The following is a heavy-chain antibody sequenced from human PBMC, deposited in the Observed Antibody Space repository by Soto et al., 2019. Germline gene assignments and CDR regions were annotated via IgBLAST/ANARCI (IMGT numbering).Heavy chain of an antibody. CDR1: GFTFSSYA. J-gene: IGHJ6*02. Sequence: QVPLVESGGGVVQPGRSLRLSCAASGFTFSSYAMHWVRQAPGKGLEWVAVISYDGSNKYYADSVKGRFTISRDNSKNTLYLQMNSLRAEDTAVYYCASWSYYYYGMDVWGQGTTVTVSS. CDR3: ASWSYYYYGMDV. CDR2: ISYDGSNK. V-gene: IGHV3-30-3*01.